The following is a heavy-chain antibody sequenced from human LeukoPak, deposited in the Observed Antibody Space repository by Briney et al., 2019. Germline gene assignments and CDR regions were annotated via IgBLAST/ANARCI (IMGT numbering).Heavy chain of an antibody. CDR1: GGSFSGYY. Sequence: SETLSLTCAVYGGSFSGYYWSWIRQPPGKGLEWIGEINHSGSTNYNPSLKSRVTISVDTSKNQFSLKLSSVTAADTAVYYCARGHADIVVVPAAGAWFDPWGQGTLVTVSS. CDR2: INHSGST. J-gene: IGHJ5*02. V-gene: IGHV4-34*01. CDR3: ARGHADIVVVPAAGAWFDP. D-gene: IGHD2-2*01.